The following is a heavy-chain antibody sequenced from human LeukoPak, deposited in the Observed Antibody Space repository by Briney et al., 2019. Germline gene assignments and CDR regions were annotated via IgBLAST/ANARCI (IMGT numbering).Heavy chain of an antibody. Sequence: SETLSLTCTVSGASISSGGYYWSWIRQPPGKGLDWIGYIWHSGSTYDNPSLKSPVTISVDRPKNQFSLKLSSVTAADTAVYYCASFTYRRFGDWGQGTLATVSS. V-gene: IGHV4-30-2*01. CDR3: ASFTYRRFGD. D-gene: IGHD3-16*01. J-gene: IGHJ4*02. CDR1: GASISSGGYY. CDR2: IWHSGST.